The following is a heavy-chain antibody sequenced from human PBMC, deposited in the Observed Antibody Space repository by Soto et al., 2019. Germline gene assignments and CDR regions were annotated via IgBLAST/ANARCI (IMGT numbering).Heavy chain of an antibody. Sequence: ASVKVSCKASGYTFTSYYMHWVRQAPGQGLERMGIINPSGGSTSYAQKFQGRVTMTRDTSTSTVYMELSSLRSEDTAVYYCARDSGYARRRDAFDFWGQGTTVTGSS. D-gene: IGHD5-18*01. CDR1: GYTFTSYY. V-gene: IGHV1-46*01. CDR2: INPSGGST. J-gene: IGHJ3*01. CDR3: ARDSGYARRRDAFDF.